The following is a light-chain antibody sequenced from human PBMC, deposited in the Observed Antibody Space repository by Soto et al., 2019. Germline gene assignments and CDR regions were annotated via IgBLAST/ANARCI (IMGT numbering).Light chain of an antibody. V-gene: IGKV3-15*01. CDR1: QSVSSN. Sequence: EIVMTQSPATLSLSPGERATLSCRASQSVSSNLAWYQQKPGQAPRLLIYGASTRATGIPARFSGSGSGTEFTLTISSLQYEDFAVYDCQQYNNWPYTFGQGTKLEIK. CDR2: GAS. J-gene: IGKJ2*01. CDR3: QQYNNWPYT.